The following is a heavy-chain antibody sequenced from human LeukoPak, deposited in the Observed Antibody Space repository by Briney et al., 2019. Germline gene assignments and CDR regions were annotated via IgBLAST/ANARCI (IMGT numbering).Heavy chain of an antibody. Sequence: GGSLKLSCAASGFTFSSYSMNWVRQAPGKGLEWVSSISSSSSYIYYADSVKGRFTISRDNAKNSLYLQMNSLRAEDTAVYYCARYCSSTSCYNGGFDYWGQGTLVTVSS. D-gene: IGHD2-2*02. CDR1: GFTFSSYS. V-gene: IGHV3-21*01. CDR3: ARYCSSTSCYNGGFDY. J-gene: IGHJ4*02. CDR2: ISSSSSYI.